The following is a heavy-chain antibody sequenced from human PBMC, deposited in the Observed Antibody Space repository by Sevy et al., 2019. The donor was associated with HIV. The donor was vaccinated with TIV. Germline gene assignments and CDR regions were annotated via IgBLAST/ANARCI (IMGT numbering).Heavy chain of an antibody. CDR3: ARFIVVVTAIPDSDAFDI. CDR2: ISSSSSTI. Sequence: GGSLRLSCAASGFTFSSYSMNWVRQAPGKGLEWVSYISSSSSTIYYADSVKGRFTISRDNAKNSLYLQMNSLRDEDTAVYYCARFIVVVTAIPDSDAFDIWGQGTMVTVSS. D-gene: IGHD2-21*02. V-gene: IGHV3-48*02. J-gene: IGHJ3*02. CDR1: GFTFSSYS.